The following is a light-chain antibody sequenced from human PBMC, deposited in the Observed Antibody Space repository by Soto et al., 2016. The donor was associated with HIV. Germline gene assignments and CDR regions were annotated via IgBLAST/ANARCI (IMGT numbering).Light chain of an antibody. J-gene: IGLJ3*02. CDR2: QDN. CDR1: RLGDKY. CDR3: QAWDNNSAV. V-gene: IGLV3-1*01. Sequence: SFELTQPPSMSVSPEQTASITCSGDRLGDKYACWYQQRPGQSPVLIIYQDNKRPSGIPERFSGSNSGNTATLTISGTQALDEADYYCQAWDNNSAVFGGGTRLSVL.